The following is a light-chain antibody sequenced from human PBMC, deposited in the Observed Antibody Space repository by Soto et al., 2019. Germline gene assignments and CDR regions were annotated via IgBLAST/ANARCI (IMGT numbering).Light chain of an antibody. CDR2: DTS. Sequence: ELVLTPSPATLSLSPGERATLSCRASQDVSRYLAWYQQKPGRAPRLLIYDTSNRATGIPARFSGSGSGTDFTLTISRLEPEDFAVYYCQQRSNWPPITFGQGTRLEIK. J-gene: IGKJ5*01. CDR3: QQRSNWPPIT. V-gene: IGKV3-11*01. CDR1: QDVSRY.